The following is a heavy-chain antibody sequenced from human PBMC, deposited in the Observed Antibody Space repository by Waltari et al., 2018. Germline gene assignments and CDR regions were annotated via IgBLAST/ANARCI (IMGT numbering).Heavy chain of an antibody. CDR2: IKQHRRER. Sequence: EVQLVESGGGLVQPGGSLRCSCAASGFSFSAYWWSWVRQAPGKGLEGTTSIKQHRRERRYVDSVKGRFTISRDDAKNSMYLKMDSLRAEDTAVYYCARLYDSVTTFDYWGQGVLVTVSS. CDR1: GFSFSAYW. D-gene: IGHD3-22*01. V-gene: IGHV3-7*01. CDR3: ARLYDSVTTFDY. J-gene: IGHJ4*02.